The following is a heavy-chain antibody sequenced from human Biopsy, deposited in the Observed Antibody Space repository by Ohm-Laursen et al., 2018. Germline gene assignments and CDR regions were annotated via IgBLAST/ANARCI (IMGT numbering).Heavy chain of an antibody. CDR3: ARGGNGYNYVTPGTWFDP. J-gene: IGHJ5*02. D-gene: IGHD5-24*01. CDR1: GGLNSNYY. V-gene: IGHV4-4*07. CDR2: IYTSGIT. Sequence: PSETLSLTCSVSGGLNSNYYWSWVRQSAGKGLEWIGQIYTSGITNYNPSLKSRVTMSVGTSKNQFSLRLRSVTAADTAVYYCARGGNGYNYVTPGTWFDPWGRGTPVTVSS.